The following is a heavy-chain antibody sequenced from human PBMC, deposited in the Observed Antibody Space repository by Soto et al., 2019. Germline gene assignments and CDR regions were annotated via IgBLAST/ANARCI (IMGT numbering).Heavy chain of an antibody. CDR3: ARGGGYCSSVSCFAANDY. Sequence: QVQLQQWGGGLLKPADTLALTCTVSGGSLNGYYWTWIRQSPGKGLEWIGEINHGGDTTYNPSPTVRVTISMDTSKNHVSLNLSSVTAADTAVYYCARGGGYCSSVSCFAANDYWGQGTLVIVSS. CDR1: GGSLNGYY. CDR2: INHGGDT. V-gene: IGHV4-34*01. D-gene: IGHD2-2*01. J-gene: IGHJ4*02.